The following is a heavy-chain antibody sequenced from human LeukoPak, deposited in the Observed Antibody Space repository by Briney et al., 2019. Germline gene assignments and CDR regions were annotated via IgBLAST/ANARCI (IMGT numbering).Heavy chain of an antibody. J-gene: IGHJ6*03. V-gene: IGHV1-69*06. CDR3: ARGRGGYSYGNYYYYYMDV. CDR1: GGTFSSYA. D-gene: IGHD5-18*01. CDR2: IIPIFGTA. Sequence: GASVKVSCKASGGTFSSYAISWVRQAPGQGLEWMGGIIPIFGTANYAQKFQGRVTISADKSTSTAYMELSSLRSEDTAVYYCARGRGGYSYGNYYYYYMDVWGKGTTVTVSS.